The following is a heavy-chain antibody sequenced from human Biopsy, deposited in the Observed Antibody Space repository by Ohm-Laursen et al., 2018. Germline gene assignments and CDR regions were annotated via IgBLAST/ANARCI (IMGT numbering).Heavy chain of an antibody. CDR3: ARLGNFWNAEDGLDL. J-gene: IGHJ3*01. CDR2: ASYSGYT. Sequence: SDTLSLTCAVSDDSIRNFYWTWIRQPPGQGLEWIGHASYSGYTNYNPSLKSRVTTSVDTSKNHFSLNLRSVTAADTAVYSCARLGNFWNAEDGLDLWGLGTMVTVSS. CDR1: DDSIRNFY. D-gene: IGHD3-3*01. V-gene: IGHV4-59*08.